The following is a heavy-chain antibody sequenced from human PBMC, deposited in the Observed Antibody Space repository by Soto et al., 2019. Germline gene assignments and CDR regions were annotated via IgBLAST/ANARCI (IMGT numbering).Heavy chain of an antibody. J-gene: IGHJ4*02. D-gene: IGHD4-17*01. CDR1: GGSISSGGYY. V-gene: IGHV4-31*03. Sequence: QVQLQESGPGLVKPSQTLSLTCTVSGGSISSGGYYWSWIRQHPGKGLEWIGYIYYSGSTYYNPSPKRRVSLSIDASKNQLSLELSSVTAADTAVYYGARGDCRDYGGGGGFDYWGQGTLVTVSS. CDR2: IYYSGST. CDR3: ARGDCRDYGGGGGFDY.